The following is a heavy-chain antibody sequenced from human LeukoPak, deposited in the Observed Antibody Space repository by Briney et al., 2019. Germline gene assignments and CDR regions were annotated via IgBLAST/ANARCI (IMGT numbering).Heavy chain of an antibody. V-gene: IGHV3-48*03. CDR1: GFTFSGYE. CDR3: ARGLAGTLDF. CDR2: ISSSGSTI. D-gene: IGHD6-19*01. Sequence: PGGSLRLSCAASGFTFSGYEMNWVRQAPGKGLEWVSYISSSGSTIYYADSVKGRFTISRDNARNSLYLQMISLRPEDTAVYYCARGLAGTLDFWGQGTLVTVSS. J-gene: IGHJ4*02.